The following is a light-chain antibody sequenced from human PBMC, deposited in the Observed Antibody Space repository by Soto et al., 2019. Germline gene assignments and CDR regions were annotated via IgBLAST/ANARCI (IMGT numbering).Light chain of an antibody. V-gene: IGKV3-11*01. Sequence: EVVLTQSPATLSLSPGERVTLSCRTSQNVDTYLTWYQQKPGQAPRLLIYDASSRATGIPARFSGSGSGTDFTLAISSLEPEDFAVYYGQQRGHWPLNFGGGTKVEIK. CDR3: QQRGHWPLN. CDR2: DAS. J-gene: IGKJ4*01. CDR1: QNVDTY.